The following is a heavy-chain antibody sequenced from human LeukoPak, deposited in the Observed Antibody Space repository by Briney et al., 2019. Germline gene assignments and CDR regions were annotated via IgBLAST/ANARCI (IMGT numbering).Heavy chain of an antibody. CDR1: GFTFSSYD. J-gene: IGHJ4*02. Sequence: GGSLRLSCAASGFTFSSYDMHWVRQATGKGLEWVSAIGTAGDTYYPGSVRGRFTISRENAKNSLYLQMNSLRAEDTAVYYCARGSEAWLAIDHWGQGTLVTVSS. D-gene: IGHD5-12*01. CDR2: IGTAGDT. CDR3: ARGSEAWLAIDH. V-gene: IGHV3-13*01.